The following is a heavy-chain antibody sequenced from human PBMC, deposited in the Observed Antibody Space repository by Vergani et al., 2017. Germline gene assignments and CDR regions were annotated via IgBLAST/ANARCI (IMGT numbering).Heavy chain of an antibody. J-gene: IGHJ4*02. Sequence: PPGKVLEWIGEINHSGSTNYNPSLKSRVTISVDTSKNQFSLKLSPVTAAETAVYYCERGGSSWYRRHYFDYWGQGTLVTVSS. CDR2: INHSGST. CDR3: ERGGSSWYRRHYFDY. D-gene: IGHD6-13*01. V-gene: IGHV4-34*01.